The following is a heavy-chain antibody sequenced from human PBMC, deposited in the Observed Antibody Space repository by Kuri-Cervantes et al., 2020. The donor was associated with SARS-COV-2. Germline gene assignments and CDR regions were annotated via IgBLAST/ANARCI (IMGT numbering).Heavy chain of an antibody. D-gene: IGHD3-22*01. Sequence: ASVKVSCKASGYTFTSYYMHWVRQAPGRGLEWMGIINPSGGSTSYAQKFQGRVTMTRDTSTSTVYMELSSLRSEDTAVCYCARDVFPAYYYDSSGPTPGMWWGQGTLVTVSS. V-gene: IGHV1-46*01. CDR1: GYTFTSYY. J-gene: IGHJ4*02. CDR2: INPSGGST. CDR3: ARDVFPAYYYDSSGPTPGMW.